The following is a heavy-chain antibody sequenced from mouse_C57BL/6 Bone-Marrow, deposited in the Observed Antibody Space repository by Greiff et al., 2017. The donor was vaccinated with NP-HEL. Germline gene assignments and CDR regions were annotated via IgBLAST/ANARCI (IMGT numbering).Heavy chain of an antibody. J-gene: IGHJ4*01. CDR1: GFTFSSYG. CDR3: ARHGGSYYYAMDY. Sequence: EVQGVESGGDLVKPGGSLKLSCAASGFTFSSYGMSWVRQTPDKRLEWVATISSGGSYTYYPDSVKGRFTISRDNAKNTLYLQMSRLKSEDTAMYYCARHGGSYYYAMDYWGQGTSVTVSS. V-gene: IGHV5-6*01. CDR2: ISSGGSYT.